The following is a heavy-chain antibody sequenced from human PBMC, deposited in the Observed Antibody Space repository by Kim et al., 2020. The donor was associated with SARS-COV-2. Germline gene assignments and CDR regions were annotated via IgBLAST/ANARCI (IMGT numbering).Heavy chain of an antibody. CDR3: TRVPGTTLDFWDAFDV. J-gene: IGHJ3*01. D-gene: IGHD1-1*01. Sequence: GGSLRLSCTASGFTFSDSPIHWVRQASGKGREWVGRIRSRVYSYATSYAAAVKGRFTISRDDSETTAYLQMNSLKTEDTAVYYCTRVPGTTLDFWDAFDVWGQGTMVTVSS. CDR1: GFTFSDSP. CDR2: IRSRVYSYAT. V-gene: IGHV3-73*01.